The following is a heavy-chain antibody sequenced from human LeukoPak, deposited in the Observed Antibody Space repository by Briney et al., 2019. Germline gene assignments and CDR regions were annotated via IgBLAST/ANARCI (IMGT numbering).Heavy chain of an antibody. Sequence: SVKVSCKASGGTFSRYAISWVRQAPGQGLEWMGRIIPILGIANYAQKFQGRVTITADKSTSTAYMELSSLRSEDTAVYYCARDGESYWGHYWGQGTLVTVSS. CDR1: GGTFSRYA. D-gene: IGHD1-26*01. V-gene: IGHV1-69*04. CDR2: IIPILGIA. CDR3: ARDGESYWGHY. J-gene: IGHJ4*02.